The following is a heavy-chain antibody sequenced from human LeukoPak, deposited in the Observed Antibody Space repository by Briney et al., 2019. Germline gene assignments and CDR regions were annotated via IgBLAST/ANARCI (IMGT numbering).Heavy chain of an antibody. Sequence: SETLSLTCTVSGGSISSYYWSWIRQPPGKGLEWIGYIYYSGSTNYNPSLKSRVTISVDTSKNQFSLKLSSVTAADTAVYYCARGVLATVVTRYYFDYWAREPWSPSPQ. J-gene: IGHJ4*02. CDR3: ARGVLATVVTRYYFDY. CDR1: GGSISSYY. V-gene: IGHV4-59*08. CDR2: IYYSGST. D-gene: IGHD4-23*01.